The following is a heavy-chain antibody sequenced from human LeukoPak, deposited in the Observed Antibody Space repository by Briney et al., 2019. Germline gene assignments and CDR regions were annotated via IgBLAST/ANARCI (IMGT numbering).Heavy chain of an antibody. Sequence: GGSLRLSCAASGFTFSSYAMHWVRQAPGKGLEWVAFIRYDGSKKYYADSVKGRFTISRDNSKNTLYLQMNSLRAEDTAVYYCAELGITMVGGVWGKGTTVTISS. CDR1: GFTFSSYA. CDR2: IRYDGSKK. CDR3: AELGITMVGGV. D-gene: IGHD3-10*02. V-gene: IGHV3-30*02. J-gene: IGHJ6*04.